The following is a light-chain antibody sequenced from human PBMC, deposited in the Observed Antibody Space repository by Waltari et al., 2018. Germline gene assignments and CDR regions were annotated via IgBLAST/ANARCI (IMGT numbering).Light chain of an antibody. J-gene: IGLJ1*01. CDR3: SSFTGTSTL. V-gene: IGLV2-14*03. CDR2: DVS. Sequence: HSALTHPASVPGSPGQSLTISCTETSRDVGSYHYVTCYQQHPGKAPRLLLYDVSYRPSGISDRFSGSKSGNVASLTISGLQAEDEADYYCSSFTGTSTLFGTGTEVTVL. CDR1: SRDVGSYHY.